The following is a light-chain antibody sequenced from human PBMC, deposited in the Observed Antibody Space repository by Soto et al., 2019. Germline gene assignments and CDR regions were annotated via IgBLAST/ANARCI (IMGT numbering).Light chain of an antibody. Sequence: DIQMTQSPSTLSASVGDRVTITCRASQSINGWLAWYQQRPGKAPKLLMYKASSLESGVPSRFRGSGSGTEVTLTITALQPDDFATYYCQQNNNYPYTFGQGTKLEIK. V-gene: IGKV1-5*03. CDR3: QQNNNYPYT. J-gene: IGKJ2*01. CDR2: KAS. CDR1: QSINGW.